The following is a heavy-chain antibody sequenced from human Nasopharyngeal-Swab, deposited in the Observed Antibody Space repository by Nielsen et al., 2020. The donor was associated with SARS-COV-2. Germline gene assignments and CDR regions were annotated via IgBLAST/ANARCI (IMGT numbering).Heavy chain of an antibody. CDR2: INEDGTEK. J-gene: IGHJ4*02. Sequence: GESLKISCAASGFTFSSLWMSWVRQVPGKGLEWVANINEDGTEKYYVDSVKGRFTMSRDNADNSLYLQMNSLRAEDTALYFCARHLLTMYHPLYFDHWGQGTQVTVSS. D-gene: IGHD3-9*01. CDR1: GFTFSSLW. CDR3: ARHLLTMYHPLYFDH. V-gene: IGHV3-7*03.